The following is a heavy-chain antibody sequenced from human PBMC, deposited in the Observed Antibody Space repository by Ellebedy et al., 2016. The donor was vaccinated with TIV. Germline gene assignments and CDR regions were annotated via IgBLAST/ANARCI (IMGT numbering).Heavy chain of an antibody. D-gene: IGHD3-22*01. Sequence: MPSETLSLTCAVYGGSFSGYYWSWIRQPPGKGLEWIGEINHSGSTNYNPSLKSRVTISVDTSKNQFSLKLSSVTAADTAVYYCASGGDSSDFDYWGQGTLVTVSS. CDR1: GGSFSGYY. V-gene: IGHV4-34*01. J-gene: IGHJ4*02. CDR3: ASGGDSSDFDY. CDR2: INHSGST.